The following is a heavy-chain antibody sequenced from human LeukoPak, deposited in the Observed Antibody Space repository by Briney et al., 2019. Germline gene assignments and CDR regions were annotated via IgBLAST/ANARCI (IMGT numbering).Heavy chain of an antibody. J-gene: IGHJ4*02. V-gene: IGHV4-39*02. CDR1: GGSISSSSYY. CDR3: AGESSRDGYYSFPLI. Sequence: SETLSLTCTVSGGSISSSSYYWGWIRQPPGKGLEWIGSIYYSGSTYYNPSLKSRVTISVDTSKNQFSLKLSSVTAADTAVYYCAGESSRDGYYSFPLIWGQGTLVTVSS. CDR2: IYYSGST. D-gene: IGHD5-24*01.